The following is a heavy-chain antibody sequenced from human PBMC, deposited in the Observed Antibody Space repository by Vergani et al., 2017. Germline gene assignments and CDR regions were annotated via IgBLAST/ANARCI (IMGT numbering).Heavy chain of an antibody. V-gene: IGHV4-39*01. D-gene: IGHD3-16*01. CDR2: IYNSGNG. CDR1: GDSLISRRYY. J-gene: IGHJ2*01. Sequence: QMQLQESGPGLVKASETLSLTCTVSGDSLISRRYYLGCIRQPPGKGLEWLGSIYNSGNGDSSSSLKSRVTISADTSKNQFSLRLTSVTAADTAVYYCASGKYYSDSTAHFRGRYFDVWGRGTLVTVPS. CDR3: ASGKYYSDSTAHFRGRYFDV.